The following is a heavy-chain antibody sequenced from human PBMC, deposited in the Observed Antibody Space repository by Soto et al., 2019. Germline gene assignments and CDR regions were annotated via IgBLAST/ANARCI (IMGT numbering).Heavy chain of an antibody. CDR1: GGSISSGGYY. D-gene: IGHD6-6*01. V-gene: IGHV4-31*03. CDR2: IYYSGST. Sequence: SETLSLTCTVSGGSISSGGYYWSWIRQHPGKGLEWIGYIYYSGSTYYNPSLKSRVTISVDTSKNQFSLKLSSVTAADTAVYYCARVLSIAAPGGMDVWGQGTLVTVSS. J-gene: IGHJ4*02. CDR3: ARVLSIAAPGGMDV.